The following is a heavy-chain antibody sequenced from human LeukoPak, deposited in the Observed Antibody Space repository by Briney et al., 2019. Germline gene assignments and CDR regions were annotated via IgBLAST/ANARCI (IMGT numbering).Heavy chain of an antibody. J-gene: IGHJ4*02. Sequence: SETLSLTCTVSGGSISSYYWSWIRQPPGKGLEWIGYIYYSGSTNYNPSLTSRVTISVDTSKNQFSLKLSSVTAADTAVYYCARARGGEYFDYWGQGTLVTVSS. CDR2: IYYSGST. CDR3: ARARGGEYFDY. V-gene: IGHV4-59*01. D-gene: IGHD3-10*01. CDR1: GGSISSYY.